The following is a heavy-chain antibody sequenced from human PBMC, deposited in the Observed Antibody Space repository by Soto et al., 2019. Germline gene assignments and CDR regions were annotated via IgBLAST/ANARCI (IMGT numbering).Heavy chain of an antibody. J-gene: IGHJ4*02. Sequence: QVQLVESGGGVVQPGRSLRLSCAASGFTFSSYGMHWVRQAPGKGLEWVAVIWYDGSNKYYADSVKGRFTISRDNSKNTLYLQMNSLRAEDTAVYYCAREPHGDYAGHYFDYWGQGTLVTVSS. CDR3: AREPHGDYAGHYFDY. CDR1: GFTFSSYG. CDR2: IWYDGSNK. V-gene: IGHV3-33*01. D-gene: IGHD4-17*01.